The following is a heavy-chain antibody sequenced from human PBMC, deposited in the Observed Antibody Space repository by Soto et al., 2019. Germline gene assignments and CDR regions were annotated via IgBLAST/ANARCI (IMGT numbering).Heavy chain of an antibody. CDR1: GGTFSSYA. CDR2: IIPIFGTA. J-gene: IGHJ4*02. D-gene: IGHD6-13*01. V-gene: IGHV1-69*01. Sequence: QVQLVQSGAEVKKPGSSVKVSCKASGGTFSSYAISWVRQAPGQGLEWMGGIIPIFGTANYAQKCQGRVTITADEPTSTAYMELSSLRSEDTAVYYCARESPGIAAAGFYFEYWGQGTLVTVSS. CDR3: ARESPGIAAAGFYFEY.